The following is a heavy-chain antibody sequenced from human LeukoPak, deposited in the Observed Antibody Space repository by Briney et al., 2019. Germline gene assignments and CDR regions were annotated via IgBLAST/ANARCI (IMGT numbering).Heavy chain of an antibody. D-gene: IGHD6-19*01. CDR1: GFTFGSYA. V-gene: IGHV3-23*01. CDR2: IFGSGGSA. Sequence: GGSLRLSCEASGFTFGSYAMYWVRQAPGKGLEWVAGIFGSGGSAHYADSAKGRFTISRDNSKNTVYLQIDSLRAEDTAVYYCGKTTTGYSSGQKPAWPVDYWGQGTLVTVSS. J-gene: IGHJ4*02. CDR3: GKTTTGYSSGQKPAWPVDY.